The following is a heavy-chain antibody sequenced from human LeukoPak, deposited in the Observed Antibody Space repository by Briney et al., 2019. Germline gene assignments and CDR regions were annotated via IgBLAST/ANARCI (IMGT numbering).Heavy chain of an antibody. D-gene: IGHD1-1*01. J-gene: IGHJ2*01. V-gene: IGHV1-18*01. Sequence: ASVKVSYKASGYTFTSYGISWVRQAPGQGLEWMGWISAYNGNTNYAQKLQGRVTMTTDTSTSTAYMELRSLRSDDTAVYYCARDRYSHWYFDLWGRGTLVTVSS. CDR3: ARDRYSHWYFDL. CDR2: ISAYNGNT. CDR1: GYTFTSYG.